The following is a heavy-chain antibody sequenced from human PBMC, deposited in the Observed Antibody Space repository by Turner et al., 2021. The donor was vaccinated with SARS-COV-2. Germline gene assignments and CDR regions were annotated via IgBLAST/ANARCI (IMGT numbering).Heavy chain of an antibody. J-gene: IGHJ4*02. D-gene: IGHD4-17*01. CDR3: SKGRGGYGDNYFDF. Sequence: QVQLVESGGGVVQPGKSLRLSCAVSGFTFSDFGMPWVRQAPCKGPEWVETISYDGNGRYYGDSVKGRSTISRYKSGNTLSLQMRSLRAEDTAIYYCSKGRGGYGDNYFDFWGQGTLVSVSS. CDR2: ISYDGNGR. CDR1: GFTFSDFG. V-gene: IGHV3-30*18.